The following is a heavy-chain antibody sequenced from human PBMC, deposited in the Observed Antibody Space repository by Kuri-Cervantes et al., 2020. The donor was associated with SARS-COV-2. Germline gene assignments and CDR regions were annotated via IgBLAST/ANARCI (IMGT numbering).Heavy chain of an antibody. D-gene: IGHD4-11*01. J-gene: IGHJ4*02. Sequence: GGSLRPSWAASGFTFISYSMNWVRQAPGKGLEWVSSISSSSSYIYYADSVKGRFTISRDNAKNSLYLQMNRLRAEDTAVYYCASHRSNYDRSFDYWGQGTLVTVSS. CDR3: ASHRSNYDRSFDY. CDR1: GFTFISYS. CDR2: ISSSSSYI. V-gene: IGHV3-21*04.